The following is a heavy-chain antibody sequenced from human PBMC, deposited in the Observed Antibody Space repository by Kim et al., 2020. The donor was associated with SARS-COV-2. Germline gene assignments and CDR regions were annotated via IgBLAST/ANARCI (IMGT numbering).Heavy chain of an antibody. Sequence: GGSLRLSCAASGFTFSSYGMHWVRQAPGKGLEWVAVISYDGSNKYYADSVKGRFTISRDNSKNTLYLQMNSLRAEDTAVYYCAKDKYQLLLPHLIDYWGQGTLVTVSP. J-gene: IGHJ4*02. CDR2: ISYDGSNK. V-gene: IGHV3-30*18. D-gene: IGHD2-2*01. CDR1: GFTFSSYG. CDR3: AKDKYQLLLPHLIDY.